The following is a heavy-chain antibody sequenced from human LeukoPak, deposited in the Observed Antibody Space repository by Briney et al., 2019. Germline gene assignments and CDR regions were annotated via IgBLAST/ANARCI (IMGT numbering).Heavy chain of an antibody. CDR2: ISGSGGST. V-gene: IGHV3-23*01. CDR1: GFTVGSNH. Sequence: GGSLRLSCAASGFTVGSNHMSWVRQAPGKGLEWVSAISGSGGSTYYADSVKGRFTISRDNSKNTLYLQMNSLRAEDTAVYYCAKDQSAYYDFWSGYYTDYWGQGTLVTVSS. D-gene: IGHD3-3*01. J-gene: IGHJ4*02. CDR3: AKDQSAYYDFWSGYYTDY.